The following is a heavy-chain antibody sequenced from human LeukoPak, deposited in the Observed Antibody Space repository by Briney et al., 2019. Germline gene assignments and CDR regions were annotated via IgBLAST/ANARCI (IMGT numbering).Heavy chain of an antibody. CDR2: IIPIFGTA. CDR1: GGTFSSYA. CDR3: AGGYYYDSSGYYYESFDY. Sequence: SVKVSCKASGGTFSSYAISWVRQAPGQGLEWMGGIIPIFGTANYAQKFQGRVTITADESTSTAYMELSSLRSEDTAVYYCAGGYYYDSSGYYYESFDYWGQGTLVTVSS. V-gene: IGHV1-69*13. J-gene: IGHJ4*02. D-gene: IGHD3-22*01.